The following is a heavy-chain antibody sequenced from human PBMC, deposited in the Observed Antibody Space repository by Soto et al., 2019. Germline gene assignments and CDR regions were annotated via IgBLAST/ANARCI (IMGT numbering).Heavy chain of an antibody. Sequence: SETLSLTCAVSGASVSGQYWSWIRQPPGKGLEWVGEIIPTGSTTYNPSLKSRLSFSLDTSKNHFSLNLSSVSVADAAVYYCARGGITMAWNYYYYGMDVWGQGTTVTVSS. V-gene: IGHV4-34*01. CDR3: ARGGITMAWNYYYYGMDV. CDR2: IIPTGST. D-gene: IGHD3-10*01. CDR1: GASVSGQY. J-gene: IGHJ6*02.